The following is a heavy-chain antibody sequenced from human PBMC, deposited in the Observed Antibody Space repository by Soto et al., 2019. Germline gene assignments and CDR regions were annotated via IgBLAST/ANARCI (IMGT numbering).Heavy chain of an antibody. CDR1: VYSISSGYH. CDR3: ARQDRVVAEGRWFDP. D-gene: IGHD2-15*01. V-gene: IGHV4-38-2*02. CDR2: VHYSGNT. J-gene: IGHJ5*02. Sequence: SESLSINCTVSVYSISSGYHWACIRQPPGKGLEWLGSVHYSGNTYYNPSLKSRLTISVDKSKNQFSLNLSSVTAADTAAYYCARQDRVVAEGRWFDPWGQGTLVTVSS.